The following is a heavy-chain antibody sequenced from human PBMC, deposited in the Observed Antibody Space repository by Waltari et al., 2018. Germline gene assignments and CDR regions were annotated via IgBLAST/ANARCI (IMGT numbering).Heavy chain of an antibody. CDR1: GYTLTEFS. CDR2: CEPEDGET. J-gene: IGHJ6*02. CDR3: ATERGAAAGRVPNDMDV. V-gene: IGHV1-24*01. Sequence: QVQLVQSGAEVKKPGASVKVSCKVSGYTLTEFSMHWVRQAPGQGLEWMGGMGGCEPEDGETRYARKGQGRVTMTEDTSTDTADMELSSLRSEDTAVYYCATERGAAAGRVPNDMDVWGQGTTVTVSS. D-gene: IGHD6-13*01.